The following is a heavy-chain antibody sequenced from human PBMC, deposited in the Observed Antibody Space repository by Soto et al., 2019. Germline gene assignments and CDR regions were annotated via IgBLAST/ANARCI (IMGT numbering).Heavy chain of an antibody. Sequence: GASVKVSCKVSGYTLTELSMHWVRQAPGKGLEWMGGFDPEDGETIYAQKFQGRVTMTEDTSTDTAYMELSSLRSEDTAVYYCASPPPMGQQLGRDYWGQGTLVTVSS. CDR2: FDPEDGET. V-gene: IGHV1-24*01. CDR1: GYTLTELS. D-gene: IGHD6-13*01. CDR3: ASPPPMGQQLGRDY. J-gene: IGHJ4*02.